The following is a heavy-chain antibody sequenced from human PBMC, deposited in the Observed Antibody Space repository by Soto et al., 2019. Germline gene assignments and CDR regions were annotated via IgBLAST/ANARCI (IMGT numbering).Heavy chain of an antibody. CDR2: INAGNGNT. CDR3: ARSIVVVTALDY. Sequence: QVQLVQSGAEEKKPGASVKVSCKASGYAFTSYAMHWVRQAPGQRLEWMGWINAGNGNTKYSQKFPGRVTITRDTSASTAYMELSSLRSEDAAVYYCARSIVVVTALDYWGQGTLVPVSS. D-gene: IGHD2-21*02. CDR1: GYAFTSYA. J-gene: IGHJ4*02. V-gene: IGHV1-3*05.